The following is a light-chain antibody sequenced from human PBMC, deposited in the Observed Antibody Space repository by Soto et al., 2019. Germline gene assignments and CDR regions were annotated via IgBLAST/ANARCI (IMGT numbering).Light chain of an antibody. CDR3: QQYNTWPPLT. Sequence: ESVLTQSQATLSLSPGERETLSCRASQSVSSSYLAWYQQKPGQAPRLLIYGASSRATGIPDRFSGSGSGTDFSLTISRLEPEDFAVYYCQQYNTWPPLTFGGGTKVDIK. V-gene: IGKV3-20*01. J-gene: IGKJ4*01. CDR1: QSVSSSY. CDR2: GAS.